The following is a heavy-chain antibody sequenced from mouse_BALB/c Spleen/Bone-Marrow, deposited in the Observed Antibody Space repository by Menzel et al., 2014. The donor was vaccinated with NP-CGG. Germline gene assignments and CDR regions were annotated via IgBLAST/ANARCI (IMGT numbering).Heavy chain of an antibody. CDR1: GFTFSNYW. J-gene: IGHJ1*01. V-gene: IGHV6-6*02. Sequence: EVQLQQSGGGLVQPGGSMKLSCVASGFTFSNYWMNWVRQSPEKGLEWVAEIRLKSNNYATHYAESVKGRFTISRDDSKSSAYLQMNNLRAEDTGIYYCTRGYYWGYFDVWGAGTTVTVSS. D-gene: IGHD2-3*01. CDR2: IRLKSNNYAT. CDR3: TRGYYWGYFDV.